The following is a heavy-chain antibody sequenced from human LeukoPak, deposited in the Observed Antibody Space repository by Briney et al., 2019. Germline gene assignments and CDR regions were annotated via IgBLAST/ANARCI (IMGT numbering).Heavy chain of an antibody. D-gene: IGHD6-6*01. Sequence: GESLKISCQGSGYIFTSYWIGWVRQLPGKGLEWMGIIYPGDSDTRYSPSFQGQVTISADKSISTAYLQWSSLKASDTAMYYCARQSSSTGGGFDYWGQGTLVTVSS. CDR3: ARQSSSTGGGFDY. CDR2: IYPGDSDT. CDR1: GYIFTSYW. J-gene: IGHJ4*02. V-gene: IGHV5-51*01.